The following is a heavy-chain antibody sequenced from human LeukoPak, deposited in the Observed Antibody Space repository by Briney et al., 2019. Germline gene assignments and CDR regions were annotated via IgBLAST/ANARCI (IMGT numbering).Heavy chain of an antibody. Sequence: PVKVSCKSSGGTFSSYAISWVRQAPGQGLEWMGGIIPIFGTANYAQKFQGRVTITTDESTSTAYMGLSSLRSEDTAVYYCASRGIAARPGGFDPWGQGTLVTVSS. J-gene: IGHJ5*02. CDR3: ASRGIAARPGGFDP. D-gene: IGHD6-6*01. V-gene: IGHV1-69*05. CDR2: IIPIFGTA. CDR1: GGTFSSYA.